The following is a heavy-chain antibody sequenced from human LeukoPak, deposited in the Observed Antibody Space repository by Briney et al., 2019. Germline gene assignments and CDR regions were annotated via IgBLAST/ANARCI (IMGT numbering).Heavy chain of an antibody. Sequence: GGSLRLSXEVSGLNFNTHAMNWVRQAPGKGLEWVSAVSHSGTDTYYADSVKGRFTISRDNSKNTLYLQMSSLRAEDTALYYCAKAIGGRRLQPYLWGQGTLVTVSS. CDR2: VSHSGTDT. CDR1: GLNFNTHA. D-gene: IGHD5-24*01. J-gene: IGHJ5*02. V-gene: IGHV3-23*01. CDR3: AKAIGGRRLQPYL.